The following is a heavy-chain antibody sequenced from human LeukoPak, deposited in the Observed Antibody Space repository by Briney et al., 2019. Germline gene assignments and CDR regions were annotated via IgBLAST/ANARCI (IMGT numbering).Heavy chain of an antibody. Sequence: GGSLRLSCAASGFTFSSYGMHWVRQAPGKGLEWVAVISYDGSNKYYADSVKGRFTIPRDNSKNTLYLQMNSLKAEDTAVYYCAKYRAGAATMTLTMAMGDAFDIWGQGTMVTVSS. J-gene: IGHJ3*02. CDR3: AKYRAGAATMTLTMAMGDAFDI. D-gene: IGHD1-26*01. CDR1: GFTFSSYG. V-gene: IGHV3-30*18. CDR2: ISYDGSNK.